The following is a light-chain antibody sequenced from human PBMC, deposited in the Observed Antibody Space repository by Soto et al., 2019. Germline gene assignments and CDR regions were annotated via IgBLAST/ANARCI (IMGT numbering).Light chain of an antibody. CDR3: QQSDSSPLT. V-gene: IGKV1-39*01. Sequence: DIQLTQSPSSLSASVGDRITITFRASQSISSYVNWYQQQTGKAPKLLIYAAFNLHSGVTSRFSCRGSGTDYSLTISSLQPEDFATYYCQQSDSSPLTFGEGTKV. CDR2: AAF. CDR1: QSISSY. J-gene: IGKJ4*02.